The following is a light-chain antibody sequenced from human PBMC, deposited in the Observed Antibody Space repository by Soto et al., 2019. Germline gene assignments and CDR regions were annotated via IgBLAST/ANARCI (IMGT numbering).Light chain of an antibody. CDR2: GAS. CDR1: RSVSSN. CDR3: QQYNSWPRS. J-gene: IGKJ4*01. V-gene: IGKV3-15*01. Sequence: EIVMTQSPATLSVSPGERATLSCGASRSVSSNLAWYQQKPGQAPRLLIYGASTRATGIPARFSGSGSGTEFTLTISSLQSEDFAVYYCQQYNSWPRSFGGGTKVDIK.